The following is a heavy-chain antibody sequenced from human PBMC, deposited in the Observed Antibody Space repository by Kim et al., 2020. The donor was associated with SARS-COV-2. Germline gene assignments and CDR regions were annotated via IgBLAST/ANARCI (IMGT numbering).Heavy chain of an antibody. Sequence: KRRVTISVDTSKTQFSLKLSSVTAADTAVYYCARREVDDILTGYYAAFDIWGQGTMVTVSS. CDR3: ARREVDDILTGYYAAFDI. D-gene: IGHD3-9*01. J-gene: IGHJ3*02. V-gene: IGHV4-39*07.